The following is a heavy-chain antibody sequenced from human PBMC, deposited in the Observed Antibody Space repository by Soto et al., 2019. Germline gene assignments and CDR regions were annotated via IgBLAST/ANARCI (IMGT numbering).Heavy chain of an antibody. CDR3: AKGPTIFLVIIVAEYHDVIDF. V-gene: IGHV3-23*01. D-gene: IGHD3-3*01. Sequence: PGGSLRLSCAASGFTFSSYAMSWVRQAPGKGLEWVSAISGSGGSPYYPDSVKGRFTISRDNSKNTLYLEMNSLRAEDTAVYYCAKGPTIFLVIIVAEYHDVIDFWGQRSSDTGSS. CDR1: GFTFSSYA. J-gene: IGHJ6*02. CDR2: ISGSGGSP.